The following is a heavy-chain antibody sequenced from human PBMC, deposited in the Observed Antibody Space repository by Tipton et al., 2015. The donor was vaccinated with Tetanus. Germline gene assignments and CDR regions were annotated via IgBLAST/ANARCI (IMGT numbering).Heavy chain of an antibody. J-gene: IGHJ4*02. Sequence: TLSLTCTVSGGSICSSYYYWGWIRQPPGKGLEWIGSLDYSGNTYYNSSLMSRVTISVDTSKNQFSLRLNSVTAADTAIYYCAREVPAAGHFDSWGQGTLVTVSS. CDR1: GGSICSSYYY. CDR3: AREVPAAGHFDS. V-gene: IGHV4-39*07. CDR2: LDYSGNT. D-gene: IGHD2-2*01.